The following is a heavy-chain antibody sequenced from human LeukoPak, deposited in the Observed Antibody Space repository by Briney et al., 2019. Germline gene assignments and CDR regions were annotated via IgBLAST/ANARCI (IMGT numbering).Heavy chain of an antibody. CDR2: IYYSGST. V-gene: IGHV4-59*01. J-gene: IGHJ4*02. CDR3: ARNPGLNWVDY. Sequence: PSETLSLTCTVSGGSISSYYWSWIRQPPGKGLEWIGYIYYSGSTNYNPSLKSRVTISVDTSKNQFSLKLSSVTAADTAVYYCARNPGLNWVDYWGQGTLVTVSS. CDR1: GGSISSYY. D-gene: IGHD2-8*02.